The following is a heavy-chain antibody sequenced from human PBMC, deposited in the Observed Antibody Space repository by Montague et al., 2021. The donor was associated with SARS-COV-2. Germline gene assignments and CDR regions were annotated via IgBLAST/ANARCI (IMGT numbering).Heavy chain of an antibody. D-gene: IGHD2-2*01. CDR2: INGGSSVM. Sequence: SLRLSCLASGFNFGVYEMNWVRQTPGKGLEWVSYINGGSSVMYYXDSVMGRFTISRDNAESSLYLQMNSLRAEDTAVYYCAPAVPVADDSWGQGTLVTVSS. V-gene: IGHV3-48*03. CDR1: GFNFGVYE. J-gene: IGHJ5*02. CDR3: APAVPVADDS.